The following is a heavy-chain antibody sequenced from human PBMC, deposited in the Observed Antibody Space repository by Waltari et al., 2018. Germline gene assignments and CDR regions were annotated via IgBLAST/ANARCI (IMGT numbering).Heavy chain of an antibody. J-gene: IGHJ6*04. CDR2: IDNGDGSGT. CDR1: GFTFSSYG. V-gene: IGHV3-74*01. CDR3: ARDHYYSKDV. Sequence: VQLVESGGGVVQPGRSLRLSCAASGFTFSSYGMHWVRQAPGKGLVWVSRIDNGDGSGTSYADSVKGRFTISRDNAKNTLYLQMNSLRAEDTGVYYCARDHYYSKDVWGTGTTVTVSS.